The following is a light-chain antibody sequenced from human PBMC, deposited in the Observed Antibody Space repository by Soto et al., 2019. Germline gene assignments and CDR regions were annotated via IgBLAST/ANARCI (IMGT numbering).Light chain of an antibody. CDR2: ASS. Sequence: DIQMTQSPSSLSASIGDRVTITCRAGQSIGTYLNWYQHKPGKAPKLLIYASSTLQSGVPSRFSGSGSETEFTLTISALQREDFATYFCQQSYSPPPTFGPGTKVDIK. J-gene: IGKJ3*01. CDR3: QQSYSPPPT. CDR1: QSIGTY. V-gene: IGKV1-39*01.